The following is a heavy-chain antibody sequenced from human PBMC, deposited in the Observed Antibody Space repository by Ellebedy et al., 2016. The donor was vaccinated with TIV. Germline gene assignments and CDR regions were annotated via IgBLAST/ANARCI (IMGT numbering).Heavy chain of an antibody. J-gene: IGHJ3*02. CDR2: VKSDGSTT. CDR1: GLSFSNYW. D-gene: IGHD1-26*01. Sequence: GESLKISCAASGLSFSNYWVHWVRQVPGMGLVWVSRVKSDGSTTDYADSVKGRFTISRDNAKNMVYLQMNSLRAEDTAVYYCARGTITLPRSAFDIWGQGTMVTVSS. V-gene: IGHV3-74*01. CDR3: ARGTITLPRSAFDI.